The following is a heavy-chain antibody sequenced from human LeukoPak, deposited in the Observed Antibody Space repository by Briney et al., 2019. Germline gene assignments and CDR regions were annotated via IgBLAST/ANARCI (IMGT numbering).Heavy chain of an antibody. Sequence: GGSLRLSCAASGFTFSGFYMNWVRHAPGKGLEWVGRIKSKSDGETTDYAAPVKGRFTISRDDAKTMVYLQMNSLKSEDTAVYYCTTDRGSVWGQGTLVTVSS. V-gene: IGHV3-15*07. CDR1: GFTFSGFY. CDR2: IKSKSDGETT. J-gene: IGHJ4*02. CDR3: TTDRGSV.